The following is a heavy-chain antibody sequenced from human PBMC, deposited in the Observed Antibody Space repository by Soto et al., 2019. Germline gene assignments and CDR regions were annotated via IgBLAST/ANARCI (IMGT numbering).Heavy chain of an antibody. D-gene: IGHD5-18*01. J-gene: IGHJ4*02. Sequence: PGGSLRLSCAASGFRISENWMTWVRQAPGKGLEWVANIKRDGSEKYFVDSVKGRFTISRDNAKNSLYLQMNSLRAEDTAVYYCARDGQLWFDYWGQGTLVTVSS. CDR1: GFRISENW. V-gene: IGHV3-7*01. CDR2: IKRDGSEK. CDR3: ARDGQLWFDY.